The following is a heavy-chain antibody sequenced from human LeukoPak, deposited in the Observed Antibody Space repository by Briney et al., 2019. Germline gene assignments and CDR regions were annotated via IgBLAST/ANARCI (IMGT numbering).Heavy chain of an antibody. V-gene: IGHV5-51*01. Sequence: HGESLKISCKGSGYSFTSYWIGWVRQMPGKGLEWMGIIYPGDSDTRYSPSFQGQVTISADKSISTAYLQWSSLKASDTAMYYCARQPRYCSGGSCYSAPTFDYWGQGTLVTVSS. D-gene: IGHD2-15*01. CDR2: IYPGDSDT. CDR1: GYSFTSYW. CDR3: ARQPRYCSGGSCYSAPTFDY. J-gene: IGHJ4*02.